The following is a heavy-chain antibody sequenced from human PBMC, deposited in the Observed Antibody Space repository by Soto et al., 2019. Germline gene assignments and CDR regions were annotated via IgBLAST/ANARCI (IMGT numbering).Heavy chain of an antibody. Sequence: SEPLSLTCAVSGGSISSSNWWSWVRQPPGKGLEWIGEIYHSGSTNYNPSLKSRVTISVDKSKNQFSLKLSSVTAADTAVYYCARDYVGYCSGGSCSAAIDYWGQGTLVTVSS. CDR3: ARDYVGYCSGGSCSAAIDY. CDR2: IYHSGST. CDR1: GGSISSSNW. D-gene: IGHD2-15*01. V-gene: IGHV4-4*02. J-gene: IGHJ4*02.